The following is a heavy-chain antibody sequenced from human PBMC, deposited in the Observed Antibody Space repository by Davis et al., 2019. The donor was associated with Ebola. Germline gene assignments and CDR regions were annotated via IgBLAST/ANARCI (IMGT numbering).Heavy chain of an antibody. V-gene: IGHV4-30-2*01. CDR3: ARGNLMITFGGVIVRSNWFDP. Sequence: MPSETLSLTCTVSGGSISSGGYYWSWIRQPPGKGLAWIGEINHSGSTNYNPSLKSRVTISVDRSKNQFSLKLSSVTAADTAVYYCARGNLMITFGGVIVRSNWFDPWGQGTLVTVSS. J-gene: IGHJ5*02. CDR1: GGSISSGGYY. D-gene: IGHD3-16*02. CDR2: INHSGST.